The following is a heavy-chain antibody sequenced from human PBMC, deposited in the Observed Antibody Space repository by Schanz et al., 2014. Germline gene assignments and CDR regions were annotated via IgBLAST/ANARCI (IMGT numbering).Heavy chain of an antibody. V-gene: IGHV1-8*02. Sequence: QVHLVQSGAEVKKPGASVKVSCKTSGYTFSDYGITWVRQATGQGLEWMGWMNPNSGNPGFAQKFRGRVTMTRNTSMSTAYIELHILTSEDTAVYYCARGRTFDYWGQGTLVTVSS. CDR2: MNPNSGNP. CDR3: ARGRTFDY. J-gene: IGHJ4*02. CDR1: GYTFSDYG.